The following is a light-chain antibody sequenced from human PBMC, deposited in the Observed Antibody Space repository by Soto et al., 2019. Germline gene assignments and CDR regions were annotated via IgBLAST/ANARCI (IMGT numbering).Light chain of an antibody. J-gene: IGKJ2*01. V-gene: IGKV1-39*01. CDR1: QSISSY. CDR3: QHSYSPPYN. CDR2: IAS. Sequence: DIKMTQSPPSLSASVGDSVTITCRASQSISSYLNWYQQKQGKAPKLLMYIASSLQSGVPSRFSGSGSATVFTLTINSLQPEDFATYYCQHSYSPPYNFGQGTKLEIK.